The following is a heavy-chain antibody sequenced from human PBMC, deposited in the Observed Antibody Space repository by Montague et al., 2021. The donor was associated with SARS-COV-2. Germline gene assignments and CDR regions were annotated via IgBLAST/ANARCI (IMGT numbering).Heavy chain of an antibody. CDR3: ARGSSFVTIFGVVITDPLFDY. Sequence: SETLSLTYAVYGGSFSGYYWSWIRQPPGKGLEWIGEINHSGSTNYSPSLKSRVTISVDTSKNQFSLKLSSVTAADTAVYYCARGSSFVTIFGVVITDPLFDYWGQGTLVTVSS. CDR1: GGSFSGYY. V-gene: IGHV4-34*01. D-gene: IGHD3-3*01. CDR2: INHSGST. J-gene: IGHJ4*02.